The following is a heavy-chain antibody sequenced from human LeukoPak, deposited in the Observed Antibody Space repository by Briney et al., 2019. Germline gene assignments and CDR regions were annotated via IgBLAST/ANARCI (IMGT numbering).Heavy chain of an antibody. CDR3: ARHGDSSSWYLTPFDY. V-gene: IGHV4-39*01. Sequence: SETLSLTCTVSGGSISSSSYYWGWIRQPPGKGLAWIGSIYYSGSTYYNPSLKSRVTISVDTSKNQFSLKLSTVTAADTAVYYCARHGDSSSWYLTPFDYRGQGTLVTVSS. CDR2: IYYSGST. J-gene: IGHJ4*02. CDR1: GGSISSSSYY. D-gene: IGHD6-13*01.